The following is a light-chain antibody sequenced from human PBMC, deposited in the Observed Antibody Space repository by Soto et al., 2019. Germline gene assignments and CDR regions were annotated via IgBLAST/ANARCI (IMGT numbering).Light chain of an antibody. CDR2: GAS. CDR3: QQYNNWPRT. V-gene: IGKV3-15*01. CDR1: QSVTTN. Sequence: EIVMTQSPATLSVSPGERATLSCTASQSVTTNLAWYQQKPGQAPRLLIYGASTRATGVPARFSGSGSGTEFTLTISSLQSEDFAVYYCQQYNNWPRTFGQGTQVE. J-gene: IGKJ1*01.